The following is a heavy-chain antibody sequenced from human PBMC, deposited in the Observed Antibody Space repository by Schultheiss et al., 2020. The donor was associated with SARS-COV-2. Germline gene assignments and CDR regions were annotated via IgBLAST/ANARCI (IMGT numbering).Heavy chain of an antibody. CDR2: MNPNSGGT. V-gene: IGHV1-2*04. D-gene: IGHD6-13*01. Sequence: ASVKVSCKASGYTFTSYDINWVRQATGQGLEWMGWMNPNSGGTNYAQKFQGWVTMTRDTSISTAYMELSRLRSDDTAVYYCARGRIAAAGSYYYYYGMDVWGQGTTVTVSS. CDR3: ARGRIAAAGSYYYYYGMDV. J-gene: IGHJ6*02. CDR1: GYTFTSYD.